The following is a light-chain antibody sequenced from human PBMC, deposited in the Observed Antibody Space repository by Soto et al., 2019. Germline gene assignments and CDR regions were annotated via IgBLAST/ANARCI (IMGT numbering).Light chain of an antibody. Sequence: EIVLTQSPGTLSLSPGERATLSCRASQSVSSSYLAWYQQRPGQAPRILIYGASSRTTGIPDRFSGSGSGTDFTLTISRLEPEDFAVYYCQHFGNSLITFGQGTRLEIK. CDR2: GAS. CDR3: QHFGNSLIT. J-gene: IGKJ5*01. V-gene: IGKV3-20*01. CDR1: QSVSSSY.